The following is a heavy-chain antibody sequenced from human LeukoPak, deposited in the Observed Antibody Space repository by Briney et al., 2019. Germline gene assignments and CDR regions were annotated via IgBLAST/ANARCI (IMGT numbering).Heavy chain of an antibody. CDR3: TRERRGSYYAFES. CDR1: GFSISDYQ. Sequence: GGSLRLSCAASGFSISDYQLSWVRQAPGKGLEWISYITASGRSTNYADSLKGRFTISKDNAKNSVVLQMNSLRAEDTAVYYCTRERRGSYYAFESWGQGTQVSVSP. V-gene: IGHV3-11*01. J-gene: IGHJ4*02. CDR2: ITASGRST. D-gene: IGHD3-16*01.